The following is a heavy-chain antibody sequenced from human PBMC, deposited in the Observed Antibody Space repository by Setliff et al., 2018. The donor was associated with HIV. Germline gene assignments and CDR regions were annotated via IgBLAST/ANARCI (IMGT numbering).Heavy chain of an antibody. CDR3: ARVRLYNSALDY. J-gene: IGHJ4*02. Sequence: PGGSLRLSCSDSTFGFTNFAFSWVRQPPGRGLEWVSTIYSDGSTYHADSVKGRFTLSRDTSKNTLSLQMNTLRPEDTAVYFCARVRLYNSALDYWGQGTLVTVSS. D-gene: IGHD3-22*01. CDR1: TFGFTNFA. V-gene: IGHV3-66*02. CDR2: IYSDGST.